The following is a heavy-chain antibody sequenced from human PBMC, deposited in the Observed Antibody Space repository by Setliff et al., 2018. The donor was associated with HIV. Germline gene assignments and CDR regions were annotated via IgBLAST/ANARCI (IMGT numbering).Heavy chain of an antibody. CDR1: GDSISNYY. D-gene: IGHD3-10*01. CDR2: IYSSGST. CDR3: ARASFGSGIYY. V-gene: IGHV4-4*09. J-gene: IGHJ4*02. Sequence: TSETLSLTCTVSGDSISNYYWSWVRQPPGKGLEWLGHIYSSGSTNYNPSLKSRVTISVDTSKNQFSLKLYYVTAADTAVYYCARASFGSGIYYWGQGTLVTVSS.